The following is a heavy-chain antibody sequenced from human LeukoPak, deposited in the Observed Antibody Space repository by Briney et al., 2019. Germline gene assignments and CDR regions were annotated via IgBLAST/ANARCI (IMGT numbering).Heavy chain of an antibody. Sequence: ASVKVSCKASGYTFSDYFMHWVRQAPGQGLEWMGWINPNSGGTNYAQKFRGWVTMTRDTSISTAHMELSRLKSDDTAVYFWARDSRGWNTFGYWGQGTLVTVSS. CDR3: ARDSRGWNTFGY. J-gene: IGHJ4*02. CDR2: INPNSGGT. D-gene: IGHD6-19*01. CDR1: GYTFSDYF. V-gene: IGHV1-2*04.